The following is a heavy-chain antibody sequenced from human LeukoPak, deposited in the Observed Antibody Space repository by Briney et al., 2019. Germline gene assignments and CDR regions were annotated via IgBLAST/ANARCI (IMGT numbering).Heavy chain of an antibody. CDR2: ISAYNGNT. V-gene: IGHV1-18*01. CDR1: GYTFTSYG. D-gene: IGHD3-10*01. Sequence: ASVKVSCKASGYTFTSYGISWVRQAPGQGLEWMGWISAYNGNTNYAQKLQGRVTMTTDTSTSTAYMELRSLRSDDTAVYYCARDGRIWFGSGYYYYMDVWGKGTTVTVSS. J-gene: IGHJ6*03. CDR3: ARDGRIWFGSGYYYYMDV.